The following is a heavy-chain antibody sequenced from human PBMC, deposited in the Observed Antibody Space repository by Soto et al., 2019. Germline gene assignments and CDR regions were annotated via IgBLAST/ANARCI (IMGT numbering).Heavy chain of an antibody. CDR2: IMPIFRTA. V-gene: IGHV1-69*12. J-gene: IGHJ6*02. D-gene: IGHD3-3*02. CDR1: GGTFSSSA. Sequence: QVQLVQSGAEVKKPGSSVKVSCKASGGTFSSSAFSWVRQAPGQGLEWMGGIMPIFRTADYAQKFQGRVTITADESTSTAYMERSSLRSDDTGVYYCAGDKDRQQLGGNYYYIMAVWGQGTTVTVSS. CDR3: AGDKDRQQLGGNYYYIMAV.